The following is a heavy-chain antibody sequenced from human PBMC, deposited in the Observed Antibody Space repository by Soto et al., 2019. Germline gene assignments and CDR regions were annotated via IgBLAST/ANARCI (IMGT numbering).Heavy chain of an antibody. CDR1: GNTFSSHG. J-gene: IGHJ5*02. Sequence: ASVKVSCKASGNTFSSHGFSWVRQAPGQGLEWMGWISGFNGQTNYALKFQGRVTLTTDASTSTAYMELRSLRSDDTAVYFCVRDGTKTLRDWFDPWGQGISVTVSS. D-gene: IGHD1-1*01. V-gene: IGHV1-18*01. CDR2: ISGFNGQT. CDR3: VRDGTKTLRDWFDP.